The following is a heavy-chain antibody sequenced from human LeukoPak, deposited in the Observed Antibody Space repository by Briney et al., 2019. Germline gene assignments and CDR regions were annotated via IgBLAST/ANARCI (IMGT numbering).Heavy chain of an antibody. CDR1: GYTFTSYG. CDR3: ARDNSVGDNAWWFDP. CDR2: INPTGGST. V-gene: IGHV1-46*01. Sequence: SVKVSCKASGYTFTSYGINWVRQAPGQGLEWMGLINPTGGSTGYAQKFQGRVTMTRDMSTSTDYMELSSLRSEDTAIYYCARDNSVGDNAWWFDPWGQGTLVTVSS. D-gene: IGHD1-26*01. J-gene: IGHJ5*02.